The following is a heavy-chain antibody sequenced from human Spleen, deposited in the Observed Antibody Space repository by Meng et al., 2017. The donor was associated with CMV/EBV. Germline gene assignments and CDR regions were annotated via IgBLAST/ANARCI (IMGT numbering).Heavy chain of an antibody. CDR3: ARTRGITFDYYGMDV. Sequence: SGGSISSSNWWSWVRQSPGKGLEWIGEIYHSGSTNYNPSLKSRVSISVDKSKNQFSLRLTSVTAADTAVYYCARTRGITFDYYGMDVWGQGTTVTVSS. V-gene: IGHV4-4*02. CDR2: IYHSGST. CDR1: GGSISSSNW. J-gene: IGHJ6*02. D-gene: IGHD1-14*01.